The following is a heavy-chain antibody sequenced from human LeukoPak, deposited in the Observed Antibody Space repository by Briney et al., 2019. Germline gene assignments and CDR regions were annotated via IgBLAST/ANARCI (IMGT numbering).Heavy chain of an antibody. CDR1: GFTFSSYA. D-gene: IGHD2-15*01. V-gene: IGHV3-23*01. J-gene: IGHJ4*02. CDR2: ISGSGGST. CDR3: AKPRRYCSGGSCYSPLNY. Sequence: GGSLRLSCAASGFTFSSYAMSWVRQAPGKGLEWVSAISGSGGSTYYADSVKGRFTISRDNSKNTLYLQMNSLRAEDTAVYYCAKPRRYCSGGSCYSPLNYWGQGTLVTVPS.